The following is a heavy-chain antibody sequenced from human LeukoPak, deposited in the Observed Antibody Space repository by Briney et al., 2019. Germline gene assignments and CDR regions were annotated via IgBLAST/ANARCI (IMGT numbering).Heavy chain of an antibody. V-gene: IGHV4-39*01. CDR2: IYYSGST. J-gene: IGHJ4*02. CDR3: ARRRVRGYYFDY. D-gene: IGHD3-10*01. CDR1: GGSISSSSYY. Sequence: PSETLSLTCTVSGGSISSSSYYWGWIRQPPGKGLEWTGSIYYSGSTYYNPSLKSRVTISVDTSKNQFSLKLSSVTAADTAVYYCARRRVRGYYFDYWGQGTLVTVSS.